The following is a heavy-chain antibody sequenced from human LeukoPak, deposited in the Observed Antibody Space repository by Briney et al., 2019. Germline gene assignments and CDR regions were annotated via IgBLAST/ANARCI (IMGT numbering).Heavy chain of an antibody. J-gene: IGHJ5*02. Sequence: GASVKVSCKASGYTFTSYGISWVRQAPGQGLEWMGWISAYNGNTNYAQKLQGRVTMTTDTSTSTAYMELSSLRSEDTAVYYCARDRNHRYSSSWFYNWFDPWGQGTLVTVSS. CDR3: ARDRNHRYSSSWFYNWFDP. V-gene: IGHV1-18*01. CDR2: ISAYNGNT. D-gene: IGHD6-13*01. CDR1: GYTFTSYG.